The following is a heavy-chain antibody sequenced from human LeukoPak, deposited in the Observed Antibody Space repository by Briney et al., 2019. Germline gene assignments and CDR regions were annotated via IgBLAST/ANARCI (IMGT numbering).Heavy chain of an antibody. CDR1: GGSISSYY. CDR2: IYYSGST. V-gene: IGHV4-59*01. D-gene: IGHD3-9*01. J-gene: IGHJ5*02. CDR3: ARTTGSRGFDP. Sequence: SETLSLTCTVSGGSISSYYWSWIRQPPGKRLEWIGYIYYSGSTNYNPSLKSRVTISVDTSKNQFSLKLSSVTAADTAVYYCARTTGSRGFDPWGQGTLVTVSS.